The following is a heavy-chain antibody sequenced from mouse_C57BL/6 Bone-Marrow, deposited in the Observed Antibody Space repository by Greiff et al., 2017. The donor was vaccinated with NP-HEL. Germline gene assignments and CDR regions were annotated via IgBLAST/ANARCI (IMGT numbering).Heavy chain of an antibody. Sequence: QVQLQQPGAELVKPGASVKMSCKASGYTFTSYWITWVKQRPGQGLEWIGDIYPGSGSTNSNEKFKSKATLTVDTSSRTAYMQLSSLTSEDSAVYYCAMRAYYSNWGFAYWGQGTLVTVSA. CDR1: GYTFTSYW. D-gene: IGHD2-5*01. CDR2: IYPGSGST. V-gene: IGHV1-55*01. J-gene: IGHJ3*01. CDR3: AMRAYYSNWGFAY.